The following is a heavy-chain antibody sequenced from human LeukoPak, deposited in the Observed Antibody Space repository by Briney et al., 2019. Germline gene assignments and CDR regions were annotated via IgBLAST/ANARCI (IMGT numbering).Heavy chain of an antibody. Sequence: GGSLRLSCAASGFTFSSYWMSWVRQAPGKGLQWVANIKLDGSDKYYVDSVKGRFTISRDNAKQSLYLQMNGLRAEDTAIYYCARGGARDLDYWGQGSLVTVSS. CDR2: IKLDGSDK. V-gene: IGHV3-7*01. CDR1: GFTFSSYW. CDR3: ARGGARDLDY. J-gene: IGHJ4*02.